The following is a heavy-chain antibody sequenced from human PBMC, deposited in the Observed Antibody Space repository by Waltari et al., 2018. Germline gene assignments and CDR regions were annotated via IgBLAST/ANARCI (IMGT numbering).Heavy chain of an antibody. CDR2: LESGDEKS. J-gene: IGHJ6*03. D-gene: IGHD2-15*01. CDR1: EYTPGGFS. Sequence: QVQVVQSGAEVMKPGASVKVSCKVSEYTPGGFSQHWVRHLPGKGPEWIGRLESGDEKSTSARKFLGRVTMTEDTSTDTAYMELSSLRSEDTAVYYCRLMGRNIVLAGAAPSYYTYIDVWGRGTSVTVYS. CDR3: RLMGRNIVLAGAAPSYYTYIDV. V-gene: IGHV1-24*01.